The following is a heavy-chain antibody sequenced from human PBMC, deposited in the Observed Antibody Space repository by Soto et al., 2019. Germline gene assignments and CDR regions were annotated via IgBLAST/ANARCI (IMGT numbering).Heavy chain of an antibody. Sequence: QVQLVESGGGVVQPGRSLRLSCAASGFTFSSYAMHWVRQAPGKGLEWVAVISYDGSNKYYADSVKGRFTISRDNSKNTLYLQMNSLRAEDTAVYYCARGRSTYGPFDYWGQGTLVTVSS. V-gene: IGHV3-30-3*01. CDR1: GFTFSSYA. J-gene: IGHJ4*02. CDR2: ISYDGSNK. D-gene: IGHD4-17*01. CDR3: ARGRSTYGPFDY.